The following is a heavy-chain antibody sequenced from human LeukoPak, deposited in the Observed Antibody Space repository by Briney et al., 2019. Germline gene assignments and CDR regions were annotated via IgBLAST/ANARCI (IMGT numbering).Heavy chain of an antibody. D-gene: IGHD3-9*01. CDR3: AKEGDYDISTGYPRGIDY. V-gene: IGHV3-23*01. CDR1: GFTFSSYA. J-gene: IGHJ4*02. Sequence: GGSLRLSCAASGFTFSSYAMSWVRQAPGKGLEWVSAISGSGGSTYYADSVKGRFTISRDNSKNTLYLQMNSLRAEDTAVYYCAKEGDYDISTGYPRGIDYWGQGTLVTVSS. CDR2: ISGSGGST.